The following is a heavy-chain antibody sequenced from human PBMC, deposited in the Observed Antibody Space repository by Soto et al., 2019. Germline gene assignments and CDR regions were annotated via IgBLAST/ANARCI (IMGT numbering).Heavy chain of an antibody. V-gene: IGHV3-30-3*01. J-gene: IGHJ6*02. D-gene: IGHD1-1*01. CDR2: IAYDGINT. CDR1: GFNFGTYA. Sequence: QVHLVESGGGVVQPGRSLRLSCVASGFNFGTYAIHWVRQAPGKGLQWVALIAYDGINTYYADSVKGRFTISRDNSKNTLHLQMNSLRPEDTGVYCCARVTPGNNLYYFSGLDVWGQGTSVTVSS. CDR3: ARVTPGNNLYYFSGLDV.